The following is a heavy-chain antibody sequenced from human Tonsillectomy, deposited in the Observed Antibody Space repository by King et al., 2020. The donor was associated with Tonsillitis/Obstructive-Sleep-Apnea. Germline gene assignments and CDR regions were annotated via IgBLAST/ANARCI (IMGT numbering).Heavy chain of an antibody. CDR1: GFTFSGYW. CDR3: ARGQDIVLVPAAGTGPVY. CDR2: IKQDGSEK. V-gene: IGHV3-7*03. D-gene: IGHD2-2*01. J-gene: IGHJ4*02. Sequence: VQLVESGGGLVQPGGSLRLSCSASGFTFSGYWMSWVRQAPEKGLEWVANIKQDGSEKYYVDSVKGRFTISRDNSKNSLYLQMNSLRAEDTAVYYCARGQDIVLVPAAGTGPVYWGAGTLVTVSS.